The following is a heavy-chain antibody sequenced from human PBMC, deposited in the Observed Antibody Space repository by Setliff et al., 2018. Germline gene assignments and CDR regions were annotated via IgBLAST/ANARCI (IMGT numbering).Heavy chain of an antibody. CDR3: ARYTPKLPELGIYGWFDY. V-gene: IGHV4-61*10. Sequence: SETLSLTCTVSGGSVNSGYDNWNWLRQPAGKGLEWIGNIYYTGITYYNPSLKSRVTISVDTSKNHFSLKLTSVTAADTAAYYCARYTPKLPELGIYGWFDYWGQGTPVTVSS. CDR1: GGSVNSGYDN. D-gene: IGHD7-27*01. J-gene: IGHJ4*02. CDR2: IYYTGIT.